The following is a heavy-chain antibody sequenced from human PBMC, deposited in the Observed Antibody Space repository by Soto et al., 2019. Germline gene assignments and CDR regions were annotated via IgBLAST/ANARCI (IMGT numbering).Heavy chain of an antibody. V-gene: IGHV4-59*12. D-gene: IGHD6-19*01. CDR2: VYYNGST. J-gene: IGHJ4*02. CDR3: ARTRGRGQWRDFYFDF. CDR1: GGPIAPFY. Sequence: SETLSLTCTVSGGPIAPFYWAWIRQSPGKGLESIGYVYYNGSTNYNPALKGRVTISLDTSKSQFSLRLSSVTAADTAVYYCARTRGRGQWRDFYFDFWGQGSLVTVSS.